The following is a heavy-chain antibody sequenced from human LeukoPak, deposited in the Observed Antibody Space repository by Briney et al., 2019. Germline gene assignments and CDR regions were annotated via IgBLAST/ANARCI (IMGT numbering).Heavy chain of an antibody. CDR2: ISYDGSNK. CDR1: GFTFSSYG. Sequence: GGSLRLSCAASGFTFSSYGMHWVRQAPGKGLEWEAVISYDGSNKYYADSVKGRFTISRDNSKNTLYLQMNSLRAEDTAVYYCAKEIEWLSTTDAFDIWGQGTMVTVSS. J-gene: IGHJ3*02. V-gene: IGHV3-30*18. CDR3: AKEIEWLSTTDAFDI. D-gene: IGHD5-12*01.